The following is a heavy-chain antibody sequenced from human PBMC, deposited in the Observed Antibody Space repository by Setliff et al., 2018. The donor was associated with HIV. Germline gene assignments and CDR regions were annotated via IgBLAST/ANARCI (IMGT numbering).Heavy chain of an antibody. V-gene: IGHV1-18*01. CDR1: NYTLINYG. CDR2: NGSYSGYT. J-gene: IGHJ5*02. CDR3: VRGHCNSDKCWYTWFDP. D-gene: IGHD2-2*01. Sequence: ASVKVSCKASNYTLINYGVSWVRQAPGQGLEWMGWNGSYSGYTIYAQKFQDRLTMTTDTSTTTASMELRSLRSDDTAVYYCVRGHCNSDKCWYTWFDPWGQGTLVTVSS.